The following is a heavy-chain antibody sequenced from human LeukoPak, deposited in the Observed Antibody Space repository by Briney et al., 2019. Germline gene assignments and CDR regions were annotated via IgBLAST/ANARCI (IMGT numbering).Heavy chain of an antibody. CDR2: ISGSGGTT. J-gene: IGHJ6*02. D-gene: IGHD1-14*01. V-gene: IGHV3-23*01. CDR1: GFTFSSYA. Sequence: GGSLRLSCAASGFTFSSYAMTWVRQAPGKGLEWVSAISGSGGTTYYADSVKGRFTISRDNSKKTLYLQMNSLRAEDTAVYYCATPRTFYYYYGMDVWGQGTTVTVSS. CDR3: ATPRTFYYYYGMDV.